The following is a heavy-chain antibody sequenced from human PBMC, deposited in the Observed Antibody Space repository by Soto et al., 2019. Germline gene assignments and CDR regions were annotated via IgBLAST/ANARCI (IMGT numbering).Heavy chain of an antibody. CDR2: ICYSGCT. Sequence: QVQLQESGPGLVKPSETLSLTCTVSGGYISTYYWSWIRRPPGKGLEYIGYICYSGCTNYNPSLKSRVTISVVTSKNHFSLTLRSVTAADSAMYYCARGSKAAVGDAFDIWGQGTMVTVFS. CDR3: ARGSKAAVGDAFDI. J-gene: IGHJ3*02. D-gene: IGHD6-13*01. V-gene: IGHV4-59*01. CDR1: GGYISTYY.